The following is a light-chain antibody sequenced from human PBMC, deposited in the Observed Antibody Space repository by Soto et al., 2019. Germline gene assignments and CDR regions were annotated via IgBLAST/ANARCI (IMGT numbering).Light chain of an antibody. Sequence: NCRASQSIRSWLAWYQQKAGKAPKLLIYKASALESGVPSRFICSGSRTDITLTCSILVPEDSLTHSWRLHNKYLGAIGGGTKVDIK. CDR2: KAS. CDR1: QSIRSW. CDR3: RLHNKYLGA. J-gene: IGKJ4*01. V-gene: IGKV1-5*03.